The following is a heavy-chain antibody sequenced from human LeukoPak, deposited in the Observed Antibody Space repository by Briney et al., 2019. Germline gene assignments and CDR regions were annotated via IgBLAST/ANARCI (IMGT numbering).Heavy chain of an antibody. CDR3: AGHGGGYSFDY. J-gene: IGHJ4*02. D-gene: IGHD5-24*01. V-gene: IGHV4-59*08. CDR1: GGSISSYY. CDR2: IYYSGSTNY. Sequence: SETLSLTCTVSGGSISSYYWTWIRQPPGKGLEWIGYIYYSGSTNYNYNPSLKSRVTISLDTSNNQFSLKLSSVTAADAAMYYCAGHGGGYSFDYWGQGTLVTVSS.